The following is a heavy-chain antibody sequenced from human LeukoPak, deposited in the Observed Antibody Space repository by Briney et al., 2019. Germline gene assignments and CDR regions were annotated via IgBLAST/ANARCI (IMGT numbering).Heavy chain of an antibody. Sequence: GGSLRLSCAASGFTVSNNYMSWVRQTPGKGLEWVGHIKSRAGGGTADYAAPAKGRFTVSRDDSTNMVYLQMNSLKTEDSAVYYCATEFYRDGYNYWGQGTLVTVSS. CDR2: IKSRAGGGTA. V-gene: IGHV3-15*01. CDR3: ATEFYRDGYNY. D-gene: IGHD5-24*01. J-gene: IGHJ4*02. CDR1: GFTVSNNY.